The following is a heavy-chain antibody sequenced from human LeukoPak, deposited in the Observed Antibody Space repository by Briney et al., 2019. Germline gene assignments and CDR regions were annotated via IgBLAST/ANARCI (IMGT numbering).Heavy chain of an antibody. J-gene: IGHJ4*02. CDR3: ARDLVYESSIHPVGY. Sequence: GASVKVSCKASGYTFTSHGINWVRQAPGQGLEWLGWISGYNGNTEYAQKFQGRVTMTTDRSTETVYLELRSLRSDDTAVYYCARDLVYESSIHPVGYWGQGTLVTVSS. CDR2: ISGYNGNT. CDR1: GYTFTSHG. D-gene: IGHD2/OR15-2a*01. V-gene: IGHV1-18*01.